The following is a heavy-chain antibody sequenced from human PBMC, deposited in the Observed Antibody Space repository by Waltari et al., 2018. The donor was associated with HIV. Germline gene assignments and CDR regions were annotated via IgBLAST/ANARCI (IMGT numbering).Heavy chain of an antibody. D-gene: IGHD3-10*01. CDR1: GYTFTKYD. V-gene: IGHV1-8*01. Sequence: QVQVVQSGAEVTKPGASVKVSCKTSGYTFTKYDINWVRQATGQGLEWLGWVNPNSGNTGYAQNVQGRITMTRKTSIDTAYMELRGLTSDDTAVYYCATQRDSGSYYLDHWGQGTLVTVSP. CDR3: ATQRDSGSYYLDH. J-gene: IGHJ4*02. CDR2: VNPNSGNT.